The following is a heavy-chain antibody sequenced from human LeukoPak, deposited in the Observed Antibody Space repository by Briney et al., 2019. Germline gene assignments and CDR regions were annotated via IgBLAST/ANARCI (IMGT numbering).Heavy chain of an antibody. CDR1: GFTVSSYA. CDR3: ARDYRYYDILTGYYAPYGMDV. V-gene: IGHV3-23*01. CDR2: ISGSGGNT. J-gene: IGHJ6*02. Sequence: GGSLRLSCAASGFTVSSYAMSWVRQAPGKGLEWVSVISGSGGNTHYADSVKGRFTISRDNAKNSLYLQMNSLRAEDTAVYYCARDYRYYDILTGYYAPYGMDVWGQGTTVTVSS. D-gene: IGHD3-9*01.